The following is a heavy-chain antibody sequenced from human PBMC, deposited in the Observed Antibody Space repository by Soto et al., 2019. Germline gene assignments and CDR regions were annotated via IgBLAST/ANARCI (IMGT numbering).Heavy chain of an antibody. D-gene: IGHD2-15*01. V-gene: IGHV4-34*01. Sequence: QVQLQQWGAGLLNPSETLSLTCAVYGGSFSGYYWSWIRQPPGKGLEWIGEINHSGSTNYNPSLKSRVTISVDTSKNQLSLKLSSVTATDTAVYYCARGPRGRGYCSGASCYSPYYFYYMDVWGKGTTATVSS. J-gene: IGHJ6*03. CDR3: ARGPRGRGYCSGASCYSPYYFYYMDV. CDR1: GGSFSGYY. CDR2: INHSGST.